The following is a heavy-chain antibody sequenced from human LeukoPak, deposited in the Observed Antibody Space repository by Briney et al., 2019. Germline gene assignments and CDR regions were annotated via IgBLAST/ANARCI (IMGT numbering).Heavy chain of an antibody. J-gene: IGHJ4*02. CDR2: IYYSGST. CDR3: ARSPGYYFDY. Sequence: SETLSLTCTVSGDSLSGYYWSWVRQPPGKGLEWIEYIYYSGSTNYNPSLKSRVTISVDTSKNQFSLKLSSVTAADTAVYFCARSPGYYFDYWGQGTLVTVSS. CDR1: GDSLSGYY. V-gene: IGHV4-59*01.